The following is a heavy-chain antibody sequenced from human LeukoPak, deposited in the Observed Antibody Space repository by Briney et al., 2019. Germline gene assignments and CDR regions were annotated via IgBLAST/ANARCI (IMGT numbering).Heavy chain of an antibody. D-gene: IGHD2-15*01. CDR3: ARDRAWGATPDYFDY. CDR2: IIPIFGTA. V-gene: IGHV1-69*13. Sequence: SVKVSCKASGGTFSSYAISWARQAPGQGLEWMGGIIPIFGTANYAQKFQGRVTITADESTSTAYMELSSLRSEDTAVYYCARDRAWGATPDYFDYWGQGTLVTVSS. CDR1: GGTFSSYA. J-gene: IGHJ4*02.